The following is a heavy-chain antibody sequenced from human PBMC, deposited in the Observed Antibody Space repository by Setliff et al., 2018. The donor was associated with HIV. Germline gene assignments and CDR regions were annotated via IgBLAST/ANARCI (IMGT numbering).Heavy chain of an antibody. CDR1: GGSISSGGFY. CDR3: ARAAGTFNWFGP. J-gene: IGHJ5*02. CDR2: IYNTGST. V-gene: IGHV4-31*03. Sequence: SETLSLTCTVTGGSISSGGFYWTWIRQHPGKGLEWIGYIYNTGSTYYNPSPKSRVTISVDTSKNQFSLKLSSVTAADTAVYYCARAAGTFNWFGPWGQGTLVTVSS. D-gene: IGHD1-1*01.